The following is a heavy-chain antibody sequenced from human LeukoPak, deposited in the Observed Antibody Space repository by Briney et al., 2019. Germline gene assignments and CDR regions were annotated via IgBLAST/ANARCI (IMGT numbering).Heavy chain of an antibody. V-gene: IGHV4-34*01. J-gene: IGHJ6*03. CDR3: ARGRDYYGSGAHYYMDV. CDR2: MNHSGST. D-gene: IGHD3-10*01. Sequence: SETLSLTCAVYGGSFSSYYWSWIRQPPGKGLEWIWEMNHSGSTNYNPSPKSRVTISVDTSKNQFSLKLSPVTVADTDMYDCARGRDYYGSGAHYYMDVWGKGTTVSVSS. CDR1: GGSFSSYY.